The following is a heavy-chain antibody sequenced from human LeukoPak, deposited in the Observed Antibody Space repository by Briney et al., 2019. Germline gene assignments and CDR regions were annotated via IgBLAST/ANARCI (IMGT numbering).Heavy chain of an antibody. CDR3: ARIGTAMIDY. CDR1: GYSIRSGFY. CDR2: IFQGGTT. D-gene: IGHD5-18*01. J-gene: IGHJ4*02. Sequence: SETLSLTCTVSGYSIRSGFYWGWIRQAPGKGLEWIGSIFQGGTTFHNPSLKSRVIISADTSNNEFSPKLSSVTAADTAVYYCARIGTAMIDYWGQGTLVTVSS. V-gene: IGHV4-38-2*02.